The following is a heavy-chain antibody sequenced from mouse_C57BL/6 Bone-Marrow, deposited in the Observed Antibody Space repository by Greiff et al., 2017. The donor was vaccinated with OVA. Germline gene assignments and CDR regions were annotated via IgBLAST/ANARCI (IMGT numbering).Heavy chain of an antibody. CDR2: IRNKANGYTT. Sequence: EVMLVESGGGLVQPGGSLSLSCAASGFTFTDYYMSWVRQPPGKALEWLGFIRNKANGYTTEYSASVKGRFTISRDNSQSILYLQMNALGAEDSATYYCARYTSYAMDDWGQGTSVTVSS. CDR3: ARYTSYAMDD. V-gene: IGHV7-3*01. CDR1: GFTFTDYY. J-gene: IGHJ4*01.